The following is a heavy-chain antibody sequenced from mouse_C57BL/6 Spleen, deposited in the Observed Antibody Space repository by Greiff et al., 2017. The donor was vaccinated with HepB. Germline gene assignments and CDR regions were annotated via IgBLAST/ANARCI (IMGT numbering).Heavy chain of an antibody. CDR3: ASIDGYYYAMDY. CDR2: INPSTGGT. J-gene: IGHJ4*01. V-gene: IGHV1-42*01. Sequence: VQLQQSGPELVKPGASVKISCKASGYSFTGYYMNWVKQSPEKSLEWIGEINPSTGGTTYNQKFKAKATLTVDKSSSTAYMQLKSLTSEDSAVSYCASIDGYYYAMDYWGQGTSVTVAS. D-gene: IGHD2-3*01. CDR1: GYSFTGYY.